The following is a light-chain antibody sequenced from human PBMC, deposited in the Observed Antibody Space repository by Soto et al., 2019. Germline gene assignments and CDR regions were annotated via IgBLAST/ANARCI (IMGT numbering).Light chain of an antibody. J-gene: IGKJ3*01. CDR2: DAS. CDR1: QSVSSY. V-gene: IGKV3-11*01. Sequence: GERATLSCRASQSVSSYLAWYQQKPGQAPRLLIYDASNRATGIPARFSGSGSGTDFTLTISSLEPEDFAVYYCQQRSNSFTFGPGTKVDNK. CDR3: QQRSNSFT.